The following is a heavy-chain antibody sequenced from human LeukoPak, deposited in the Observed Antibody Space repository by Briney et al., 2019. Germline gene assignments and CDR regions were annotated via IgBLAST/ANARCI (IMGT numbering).Heavy chain of an antibody. D-gene: IGHD3-22*01. V-gene: IGHV4-34*01. Sequence: TSETLSLTCAVYGGSFSGYYWSWIRQSPGKGLEWIGEINHSGSTHYNPSLKSRVIISVDTSKRLFFLKLNSVTAADTAVYYCARESNSGYYRFDFWGQGSPVTVSS. CDR2: INHSGST. CDR1: GGSFSGYY. J-gene: IGHJ4*02. CDR3: ARESNSGYYRFDF.